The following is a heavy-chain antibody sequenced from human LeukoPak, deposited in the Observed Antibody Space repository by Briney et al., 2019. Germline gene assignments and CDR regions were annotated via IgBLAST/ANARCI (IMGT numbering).Heavy chain of an antibody. V-gene: IGHV1-69*13. D-gene: IGHD3-22*01. CDR2: IIPIFGTA. CDR1: GGTFRNYV. Sequence: GASVKVSCKASGGTFRNYVISWVRQAPGQGLEWMGGIIPIFGTAKYAQKFQGRVTIIADESTSTAYMELSSLRSEDTAVYYCARGITLITGYFDLWGRGTLVTVSS. CDR3: ARGITLITGYFDL. J-gene: IGHJ2*01.